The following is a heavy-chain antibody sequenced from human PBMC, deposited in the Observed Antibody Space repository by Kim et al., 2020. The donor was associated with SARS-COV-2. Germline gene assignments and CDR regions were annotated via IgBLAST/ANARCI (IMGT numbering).Heavy chain of an antibody. CDR2: IWYDGSNK. CDR3: ARSTMGELSLNGALDY. J-gene: IGHJ4*02. V-gene: IGHV3-33*01. D-gene: IGHD3-16*02. Sequence: GGSLRLSCAASGFTFSSYGMHWVRQAPGKGLEWVVVIWYDGSNKYYADSVKGRFTISRDNSKNTLYLQMNSLRAEDTAVYYCARSTMGELSLNGALDYWGQGTLVTVSS. CDR1: GFTFSSYG.